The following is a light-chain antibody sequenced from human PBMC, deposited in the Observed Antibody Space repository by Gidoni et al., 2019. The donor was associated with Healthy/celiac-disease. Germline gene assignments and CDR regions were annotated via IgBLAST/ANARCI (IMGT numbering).Light chain of an antibody. Sequence: EIVMTQSPATLSVSPGERATLSCRASQSVSSNLAWYQKKPGQDPRLLIYGASTRATGIPARFSGSGSGTEFTLTISSLQSEDFAVYYCQQYNNWPPLTFGGGTKVEIK. J-gene: IGKJ4*01. CDR1: QSVSSN. CDR2: GAS. CDR3: QQYNNWPPLT. V-gene: IGKV3-15*01.